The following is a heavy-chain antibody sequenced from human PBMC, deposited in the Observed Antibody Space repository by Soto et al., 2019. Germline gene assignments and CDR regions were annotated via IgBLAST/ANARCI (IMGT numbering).Heavy chain of an antibody. Sequence: QVQLQQWGAGPLRPLETLSLTCGVSGGSFSGYYWAWIRHSPGKGLAWLGEINDRGSIPYNPSLRSGASISVNTSKNHCSLKRMSVTAADTAVYYCARESHDILTGPPWVWYFDLCGRGTLVTVSS. CDR1: GGSFSGYY. CDR2: INDRGSI. D-gene: IGHD3-9*01. J-gene: IGHJ2*01. V-gene: IGHV4-34*01. CDR3: ARESHDILTGPPWVWYFDL.